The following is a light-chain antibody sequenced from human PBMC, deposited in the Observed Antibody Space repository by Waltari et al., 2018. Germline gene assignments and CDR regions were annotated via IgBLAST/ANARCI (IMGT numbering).Light chain of an antibody. CDR3: LQYNSNPLT. Sequence: DIQMTQSPSSLSASAGDRVTITCRASQGISTYLNWYQQKPGKAPKRLIYAASSLESGVPSRFSGSGSGTEFTLTISSLQPEDFATYYCLQYNSNPLTFGGGTKVEIK. V-gene: IGKV1-17*01. J-gene: IGKJ4*01. CDR2: AAS. CDR1: QGISTY.